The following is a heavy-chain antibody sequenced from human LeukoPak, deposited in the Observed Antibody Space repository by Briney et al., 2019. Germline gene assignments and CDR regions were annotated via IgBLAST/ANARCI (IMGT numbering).Heavy chain of an antibody. CDR1: GGSISSYY. J-gene: IGHJ3*02. CDR3: ARAVDSSGYPLEAFDI. V-gene: IGHV4-59*08. Sequence: PSETLSLTCTVSGGSISSYYWSWIRQPPGKGLEWIGYIYYSGSTNYNPSLKSRVTISVDTSKNQFSLKLSSVTAADTAVYYCARAVDSSGYPLEAFDIWGQGTMVTVSS. D-gene: IGHD3-22*01. CDR2: IYYSGST.